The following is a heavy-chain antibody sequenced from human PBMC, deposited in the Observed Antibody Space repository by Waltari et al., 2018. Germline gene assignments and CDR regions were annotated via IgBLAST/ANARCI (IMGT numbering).Heavy chain of an antibody. D-gene: IGHD4-4*01. CDR1: GFSISDNY. CDR2: INSGGTT. Sequence: EFQLVESGGGLIQPGGSLRLPCAAPGFSISDNYMSWVRQAPGKGLEWVSFINSGGTTYYADSVKGRFTISRDNSKNTVYLQMNSLRAEDTAMYYCARDSKFDPWGQGTLVTVSS. V-gene: IGHV3-53*01. CDR3: ARDSKFDP. J-gene: IGHJ5*02.